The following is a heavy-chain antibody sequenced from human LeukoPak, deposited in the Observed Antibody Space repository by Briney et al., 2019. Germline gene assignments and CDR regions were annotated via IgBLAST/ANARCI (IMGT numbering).Heavy chain of an antibody. CDR2: IYSGGST. J-gene: IGHJ4*02. Sequence: GGSLRVSCAASGFTVSSNYMSWVRQAPGKGLEWVSVIYSGGSTYYADSVKGRFTISRDNSKNTLYLQMNSLRAEDTAVYYCARVWGSDAGYWGQGTLVTVSS. D-gene: IGHD3-16*01. CDR1: GFTVSSNY. V-gene: IGHV3-66*01. CDR3: ARVWGSDAGY.